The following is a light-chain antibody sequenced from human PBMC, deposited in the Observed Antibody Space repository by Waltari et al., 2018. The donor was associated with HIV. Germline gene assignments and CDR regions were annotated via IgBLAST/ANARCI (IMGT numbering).Light chain of an antibody. CDR2: GAS. CDR3: QQYTNWPPLT. V-gene: IGKV3-15*01. CDR1: QSVSSN. J-gene: IGKJ1*01. Sequence: EIVMTQSPATLSVSPGERATLSCRASQSVSSNLAWYQQKPGPAPRLLIYGASTRATGIPARFSGSGSGTEFTLTISSLQSEDFAVYYCQQYTNWPPLTFGQGTKVEIK.